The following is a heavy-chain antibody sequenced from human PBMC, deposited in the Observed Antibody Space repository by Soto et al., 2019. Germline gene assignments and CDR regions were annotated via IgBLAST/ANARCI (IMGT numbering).Heavy chain of an antibody. CDR2: IRRISGHT. J-gene: IGHJ6*02. CDR1: GFTFTDYY. V-gene: IGHV3-11*06. Sequence: PGGSLRLSCVASGFTFTDYYMTRIRQAPGKGLEWVSDIRRISGHTNYADSVKGRFTISRDNVESSLYLQMNSLRAEDTAVYYCARLVDCIDGECSYGMDVWGQGTTVTVSS. CDR3: ARLVDCIDGECSYGMDV. D-gene: IGHD2-8*01.